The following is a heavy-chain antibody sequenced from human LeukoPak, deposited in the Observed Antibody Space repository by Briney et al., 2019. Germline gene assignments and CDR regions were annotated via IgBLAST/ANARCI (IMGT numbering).Heavy chain of an antibody. V-gene: IGHV3-30-3*01. CDR2: ISYDGSNK. CDR1: GFTFSSYA. D-gene: IGHD1-26*01. J-gene: IGHJ3*02. Sequence: GGSLRLSCAASGFTFSSYAMHWVRQAPGKGLEWVAVISYDGSNKYYADSVKGRFTISRDNSKNTLYLQMNSLRAEDTAVYYCARGGSGSYKTANDAFDIWGQGTRVTVSS. CDR3: ARGGSGSYKTANDAFDI.